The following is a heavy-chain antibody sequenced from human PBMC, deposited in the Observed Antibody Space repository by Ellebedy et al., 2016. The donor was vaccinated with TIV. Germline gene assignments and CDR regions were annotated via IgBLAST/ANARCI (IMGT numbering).Heavy chain of an antibody. D-gene: IGHD2-15*01. CDR3: AREDIVFLPERSTGFDL. V-gene: IGHV3-30-3*01. CDR1: GFTFSSYI. CDR2: ISSDGTNE. J-gene: IGHJ3*01. Sequence: GESLKISXAASGFTFSSYIMHWVRQAPGRGLEWVALISSDGTNEYYADSVKGRITLSRDNSKNTLYLQMNSLRVEDTAVYYCAREDIVFLPERSTGFDLWGQGTMVTVSS.